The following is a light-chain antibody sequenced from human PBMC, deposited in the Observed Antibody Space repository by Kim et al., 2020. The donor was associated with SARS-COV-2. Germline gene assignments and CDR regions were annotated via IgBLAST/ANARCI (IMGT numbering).Light chain of an antibody. Sequence: ASVGDRVTITCRASQSISSYLNWYQQKPGKAPKLLIYASSSLQSGVPSRFSGSGSGTDFTLTISSLQPEDFATYYCQQSYSTPRTFGGGTKVDIK. V-gene: IGKV1-39*01. CDR2: ASS. CDR3: QQSYSTPRT. CDR1: QSISSY. J-gene: IGKJ4*01.